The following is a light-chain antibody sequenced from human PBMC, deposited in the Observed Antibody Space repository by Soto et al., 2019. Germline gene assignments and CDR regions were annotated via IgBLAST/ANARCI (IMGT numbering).Light chain of an antibody. J-gene: IGKJ2*01. Sequence: EIVLTQSPGTLSLSPGDRATLSCRASQSVSSSYLAWYQQKPGLAPRLLIFGASSRATGIPDRFSGSGSGTDFTLTISRLEPEDVAVYYCQQYGSSPYTFGQGTKLEIK. V-gene: IGKV3-20*01. CDR2: GAS. CDR3: QQYGSSPYT. CDR1: QSVSSSY.